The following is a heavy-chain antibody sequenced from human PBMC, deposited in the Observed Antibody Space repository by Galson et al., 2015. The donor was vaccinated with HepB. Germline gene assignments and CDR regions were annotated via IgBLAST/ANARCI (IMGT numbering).Heavy chain of an antibody. CDR2: IYPGDSDT. CDR3: ATEIAAAGTTTDAFDI. J-gene: IGHJ3*02. CDR1: GYSFTSYW. Sequence: QSGAEVKKPGESLKISCKGSGYSFTSYWIGWVRQMPGKGLEWMGIIYPGDSDTRYSPSFQGQVTISADKSISTAYLQWSSLKASDTAMYYCATEIAAAGTTTDAFDIWGQGTMVTVSS. D-gene: IGHD6-13*01. V-gene: IGHV5-51*03.